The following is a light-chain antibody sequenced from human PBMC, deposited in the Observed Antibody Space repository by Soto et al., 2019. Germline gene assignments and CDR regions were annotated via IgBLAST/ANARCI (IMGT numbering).Light chain of an antibody. CDR1: QDISNY. CDR3: QQDDNLPS. V-gene: IGKV1-33*01. CDR2: DAS. J-gene: IGKJ3*01. Sequence: DIQMTQSPSSLSASVGDRVTITCQASQDISNYLNWYQQKPGKAPKLLIYDASNLETGVPSRFSGSGSGTDFPFTISSLQPEDIATYYCQQDDNLPSFGPGTKVDIK.